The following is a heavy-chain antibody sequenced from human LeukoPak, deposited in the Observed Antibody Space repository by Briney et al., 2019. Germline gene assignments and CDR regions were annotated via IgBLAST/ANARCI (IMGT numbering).Heavy chain of an antibody. V-gene: IGHV3-23*01. J-gene: IGHJ4*02. D-gene: IGHD4/OR15-4a*01. CDR3: AKPAKTDYADY. CDR1: GFTFSNYA. CDR2: ISGSGGNT. Sequence: GGSLRLSCAASGFTFSNYAMSWVRQAPGEGLEWVSAISGSGGNTYYADSVKGRFTISRGNSKNTLYLQMNSLRAEDTAIYYCAKPAKTDYADYWGQGTLVTVSS.